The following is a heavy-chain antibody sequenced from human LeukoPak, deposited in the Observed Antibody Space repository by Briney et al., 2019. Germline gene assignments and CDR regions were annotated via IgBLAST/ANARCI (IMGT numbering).Heavy chain of an antibody. CDR2: IYYSGST. Sequence: SQTLSLTCTVSGGSISSGGYYWSWIRQHPGKGLEWIGYIYYSGSTYYNPSLKSRVTISVDTSKNQCSLKLSSVTAADTAVYYCARDRMGYSYDNWGQGTLVTVSS. J-gene: IGHJ4*02. CDR1: GGSISSGGYY. D-gene: IGHD5-18*01. V-gene: IGHV4-31*03. CDR3: ARDRMGYSYDN.